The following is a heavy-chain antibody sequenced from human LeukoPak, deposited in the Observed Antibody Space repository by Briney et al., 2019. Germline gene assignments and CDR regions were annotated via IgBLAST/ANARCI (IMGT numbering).Heavy chain of an antibody. V-gene: IGHV3-48*03. CDR1: GFTFSSYE. CDR2: ISSSGSTI. Sequence: PRGSLRLSCAASGFTFSSYEMNSVRQAPRKGLEWVSYISSSGSTIYYADSVKGRFTISRDNAKNPLYLQMNSLRAEDTAVYYCARDHDYGLRGMDVWGQGTTVTVSS. CDR3: ARDHDYGLRGMDV. J-gene: IGHJ6*02. D-gene: IGHD4/OR15-4a*01.